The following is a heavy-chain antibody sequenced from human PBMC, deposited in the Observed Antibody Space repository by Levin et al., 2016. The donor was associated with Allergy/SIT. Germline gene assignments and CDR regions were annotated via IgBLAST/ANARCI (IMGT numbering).Heavy chain of an antibody. J-gene: IGHJ4*02. V-gene: IGHV3-66*02. CDR3: ARDADYYDSSGYHY. CDR1: GFTVSSNY. D-gene: IGHD3-22*01. Sequence: GESLKISCAASGFTVSSNYMSWVRQAPGKGLEWVSVIYSGGSTYYADSVKGRFTISRDNSKNTLYLQMNSLRAEDTAVYYCARDADYYDSSGYHYWGQGTLVTVSS. CDR2: IYSGGST.